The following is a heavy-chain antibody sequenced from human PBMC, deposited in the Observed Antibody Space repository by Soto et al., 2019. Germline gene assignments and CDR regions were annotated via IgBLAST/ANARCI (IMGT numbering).Heavy chain of an antibody. CDR3: GTDLMPTEI. Sequence: QVQLVQSGAEVKKPGASVKVSCKASGYTFTSYAISWVRQAPGQGLEWMRWISAYNGNTNYAQKRQSTVTMTTDTHTSTAYTALRSMSSDDTAGSYSGTDLMPTEIWGQRTMVPVSS. V-gene: IGHV1-18*01. D-gene: IGHD2-2*01. J-gene: IGHJ3*02. CDR1: GYTFTSYA. CDR2: ISAYNGNT.